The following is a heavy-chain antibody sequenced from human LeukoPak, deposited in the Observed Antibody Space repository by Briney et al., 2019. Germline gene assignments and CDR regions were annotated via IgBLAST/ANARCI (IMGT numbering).Heavy chain of an antibody. V-gene: IGHV1-24*01. CDR3: AARGSDFWSGFDF. CDR1: GNTLRELP. J-gene: IGHJ4*02. D-gene: IGHD3-3*01. Sequence: ASVKVSCKLSGNTLRELPIQWVRQAGGKGLEWMAGFDPENAEIVYAQKFQGRVTMTEDTSTNTAYMELTSLTSDDTAVYYCAARGSDFWSGFDFWAQGTQLTVSS. CDR2: FDPENAEI.